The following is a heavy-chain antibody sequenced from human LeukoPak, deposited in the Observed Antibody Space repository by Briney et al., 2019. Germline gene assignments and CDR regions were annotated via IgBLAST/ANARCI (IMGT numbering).Heavy chain of an antibody. CDR3: ARSALYYDSSGYYYAGDYFDY. Sequence: ASVKASCKASGYTFTSYYMHWVRQAPGQGLEWMGIINPSGGSTSYAQKFQGRVTMTRDMSTSTVYMELSSLRSEDTAVYYCARSALYYDSSGYYYAGDYFDYWGQGTLVTVSS. J-gene: IGHJ4*02. CDR2: INPSGGST. CDR1: GYTFTSYY. D-gene: IGHD3-22*01. V-gene: IGHV1-46*01.